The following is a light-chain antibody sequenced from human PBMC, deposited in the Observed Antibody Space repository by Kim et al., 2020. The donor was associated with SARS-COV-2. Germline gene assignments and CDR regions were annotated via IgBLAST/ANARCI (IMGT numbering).Light chain of an antibody. Sequence: EIVLTQSPATLSLSPVERATLSCRASQSVSSYLAWYQQKPGQAPRLLIYDASNRATGIPARFSGSGSGTDFTLTISSLEPEDFAVYYCQRRSNWPRTFGGGTKLEI. J-gene: IGKJ4*01. CDR3: QRRSNWPRT. V-gene: IGKV3-11*01. CDR1: QSVSSY. CDR2: DAS.